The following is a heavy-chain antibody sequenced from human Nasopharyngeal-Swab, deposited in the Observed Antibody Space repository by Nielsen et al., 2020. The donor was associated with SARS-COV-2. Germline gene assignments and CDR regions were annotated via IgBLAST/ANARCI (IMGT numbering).Heavy chain of an antibody. V-gene: IGHV3-72*01. CDR3: VLETYGSYYYYYMDV. D-gene: IGHD4-17*01. J-gene: IGHJ6*03. Sequence: WIRQPPGKGLEWVGRTRNKANSYTTEYAASVKGRFTISRDDSKNSLYLQMNSLKTEDTDVYYCVLETYGSYYYYYMDVWGKGTTVTVSS. CDR2: TRNKANSYTT.